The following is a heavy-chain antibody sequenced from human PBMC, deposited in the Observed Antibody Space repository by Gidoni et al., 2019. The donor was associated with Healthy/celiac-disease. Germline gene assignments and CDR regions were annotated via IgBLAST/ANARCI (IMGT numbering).Heavy chain of an antibody. CDR2: FDPEDGET. J-gene: IGHJ6*02. D-gene: IGHD5-18*01. CDR3: ATEVRGDTAMFDYYYYGMDV. Sequence: QVQLVQSGAELKKPGASVKVSCKVSGYTLTELSMHWVRQAPGKGLEWMGGFDPEDGETIYAKKFQGRVTMTEDTSTDTAYMELSSLRSEDTAVYYCATEVRGDTAMFDYYYYGMDVWGQGTTVTVSS. V-gene: IGHV1-24*01. CDR1: GYTLTELS.